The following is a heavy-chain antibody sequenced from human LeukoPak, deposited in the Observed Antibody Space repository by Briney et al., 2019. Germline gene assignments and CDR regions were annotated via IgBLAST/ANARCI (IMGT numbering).Heavy chain of an antibody. CDR3: ARWWSGYSDSSGYHSIDAFDM. J-gene: IGHJ3*02. CDR1: GGSFSGYY. CDR2: INHSGNT. V-gene: IGHV4-34*01. D-gene: IGHD3-22*01. Sequence: SETLSLTCAVYGGSFSGYYWSCFSQPPGKGRKWIGEINHSGNTNYNPSLKSRVTISVDTSKNQFSLKLSSVTAADTAVYYCARWWSGYSDSSGYHSIDAFDMWGQGTMVTVSS.